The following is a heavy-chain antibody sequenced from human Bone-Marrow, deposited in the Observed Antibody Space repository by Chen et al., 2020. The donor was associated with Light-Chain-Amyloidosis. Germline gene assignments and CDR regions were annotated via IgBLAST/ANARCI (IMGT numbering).Heavy chain of an antibody. CDR2: IRQAGNEK. D-gene: IGHD5-12*01. CDR1: GFTFSDYW. V-gene: IGHV3-7*01. J-gene: IGHJ3*02. CDR3: ARSPTVATQAFDI. Sequence: EVQLAESGGGLVQPGGSLRLSCAASGFTFSDYWMNWVRQAPGKGLEWVANIRQAGNEKYYVDSVNDRFTISRDNAKRSLYLQMDSLRADDTAVYYCARSPTVATQAFDIWGQGTMVIVS.